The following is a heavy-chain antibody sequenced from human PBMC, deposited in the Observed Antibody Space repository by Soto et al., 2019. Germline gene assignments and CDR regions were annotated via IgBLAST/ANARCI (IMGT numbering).Heavy chain of an antibody. D-gene: IGHD3-16*02. CDR2: IYWDGDK. CDR3: AHLMITYGGVVADDAFDS. V-gene: IGHV2-5*02. CDR1: GFSLSSSTVG. J-gene: IGHJ3*01. Sequence: QITLTESGPTLVKPTQPLTLTCTFSGFSLSSSTVGVAWIRQPPGKALEWLAVIYWDGDKRYSPSLRSRLTITKDTSKNQVVLTLTNVDPVDTATYFCAHLMITYGGVVADDAFDSWGQGTLVTISS.